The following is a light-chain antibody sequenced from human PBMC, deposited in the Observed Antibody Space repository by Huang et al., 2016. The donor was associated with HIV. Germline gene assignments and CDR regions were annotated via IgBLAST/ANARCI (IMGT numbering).Light chain of an antibody. V-gene: IGKV1-33*01. CDR2: DAS. Sequence: DIQMTQSPSSLAASIGDRVTITCPASQDISASLKWYQQKPGKAPKLLSYDASNLETGVPPRFRGGGSGTDFTFTISSLQPEDIATYYCQQYHDLPVFGPGTKVDI. CDR3: QQYHDLPV. CDR1: QDISAS. J-gene: IGKJ3*01.